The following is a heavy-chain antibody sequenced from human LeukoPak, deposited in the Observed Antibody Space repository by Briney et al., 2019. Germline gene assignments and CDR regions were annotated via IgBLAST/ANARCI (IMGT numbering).Heavy chain of an antibody. J-gene: IGHJ4*02. CDR2: INADGGRT. CDR3: AKEGDNTGYRYFDD. V-gene: IGHV3-43*02. CDR1: GFTLDAYA. Sequence: GGSLRLSYVASGFTLDAYAMHWVRQARGKGLEWVSHINADGGRTYYADSVKGRFTISRDNAKNSLYLQMNSLRAEDTAVYYCAKEGDNTGYRYFDDWGQGTLVTVSS. D-gene: IGHD3-22*01.